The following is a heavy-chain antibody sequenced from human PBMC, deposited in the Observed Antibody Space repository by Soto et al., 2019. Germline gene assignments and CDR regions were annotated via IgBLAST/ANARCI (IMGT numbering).Heavy chain of an antibody. V-gene: IGHV1-24*01. CDR1: GYTLTELS. Sequence: ASVKVSCKVSGYTLTELSMHWVRQAPGKGLEWMGGFDPEGGETIYAQKFQGWVTMTRDTSISTAYMELSRLRSDDTAVYYCARVSWSGHTPFFDYWGQGTLVTVSS. J-gene: IGHJ4*02. D-gene: IGHD3-3*01. CDR3: ARVSWSGHTPFFDY. CDR2: FDPEGGET.